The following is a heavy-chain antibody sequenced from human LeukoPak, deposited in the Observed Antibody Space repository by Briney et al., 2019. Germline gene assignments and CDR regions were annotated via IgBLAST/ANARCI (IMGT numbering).Heavy chain of an antibody. J-gene: IGHJ4*02. V-gene: IGHV5-51*01. CDR3: ASPPTRECSSISCPLSY. CDR2: IYPGDSDT. Sequence: GESLKISCTGSGYSFTSYWIAWVRQMPGKGLEWMGIIYPGDSDTRYSPSFQGQVTISVDKSVSAAYLQWSSLKASDTAMYYCASPPTRECSSISCPLSYWGQGTLSPSPQ. D-gene: IGHD2-2*01. CDR1: GYSFTSYW.